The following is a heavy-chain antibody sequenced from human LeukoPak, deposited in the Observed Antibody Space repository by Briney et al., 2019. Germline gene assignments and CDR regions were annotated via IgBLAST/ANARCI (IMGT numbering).Heavy chain of an antibody. Sequence: GGSLRLSCVASGFTFSSRDWMTWVRQAPGKGLEWVSGISPGGGPTYYADSVRGRFTISRDDSKNTLYLQMKNLRAEDTAVYYCAKDGAWLRFDDWGQGILVTVSS. CDR1: GFTFSSRDW. J-gene: IGHJ4*02. CDR3: AKDGAWLRFDD. D-gene: IGHD5-12*01. CDR2: ISPGGGPT. V-gene: IGHV3-23*01.